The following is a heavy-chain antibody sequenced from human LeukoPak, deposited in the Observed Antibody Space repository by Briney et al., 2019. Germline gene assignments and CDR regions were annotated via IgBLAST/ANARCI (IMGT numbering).Heavy chain of an antibody. CDR2: INIKSYGGKT. V-gene: IGHV3-15*01. J-gene: IGHJ4*02. CDR1: GCTFSNAW. D-gene: IGHD5-12*01. CDR3: APGYSGYDYGGDRLDS. Sequence: PGGSLTLPCAASGCTFSNAWRRWLRQAPAKGGEGVGRINIKSYGGKTDFGPPEKGRYTISRDDSKNTLYLQMTSLKTEDTAVYYCAPGYSGYDYGGDRLDSWGQGTLVPVS.